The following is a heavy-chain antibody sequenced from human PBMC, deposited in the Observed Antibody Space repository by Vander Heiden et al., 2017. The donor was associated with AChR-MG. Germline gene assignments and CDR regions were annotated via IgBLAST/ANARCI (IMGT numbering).Heavy chain of an antibody. Sequence: QLQLQESGPGLVKPSETLSLTCTVSGGSISSSSYYWGWIRKPPGKGLEGIGSIYYSGSTYYNPSIKSRGTIAVDTSKNQFSLKRSSVTAAETAVYYCARRATGYSYGKHYYYYGMDVWGHVTTVTVSS. CDR1: GGSISSSSYY. D-gene: IGHD5-18*01. V-gene: IGHV4-39*01. CDR3: ARRATGYSYGKHYYYYGMDV. J-gene: IGHJ6*02. CDR2: IYYSGST.